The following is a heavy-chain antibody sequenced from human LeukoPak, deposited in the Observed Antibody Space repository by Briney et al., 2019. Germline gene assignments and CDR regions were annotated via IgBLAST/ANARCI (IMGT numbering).Heavy chain of an antibody. CDR3: ARGSKAAGRGWFDP. Sequence: SETLSLTCAVYGGSFSGYYWSWIRQPLGKGLEWIGEINHSGSTNYNPSLKSRVTISVDTSKNQFSLKLSSVTAADAAVYYCARGSKAAGRGWFDPWGQGTLVTVSS. D-gene: IGHD6-13*01. V-gene: IGHV4-34*01. CDR1: GGSFSGYY. CDR2: INHSGST. J-gene: IGHJ5*02.